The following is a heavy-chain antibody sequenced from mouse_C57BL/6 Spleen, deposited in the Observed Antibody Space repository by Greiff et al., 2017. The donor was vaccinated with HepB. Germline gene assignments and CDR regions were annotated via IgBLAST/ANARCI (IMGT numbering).Heavy chain of an antibody. Sequence: VQLKESGPGLVKPSQSLSLTCSVTGYSITSGYYWNWIRQFPGNKLEWMGYISYDGSNNYNPSLKNRISITRDTSKNQFFLKLNSVTTEDTATYYCAREGAHYYGSSIFDYWGQGTTLTVSS. CDR2: ISYDGSN. V-gene: IGHV3-6*01. CDR3: AREGAHYYGSSIFDY. D-gene: IGHD1-1*01. J-gene: IGHJ2*01. CDR1: GYSITSGYY.